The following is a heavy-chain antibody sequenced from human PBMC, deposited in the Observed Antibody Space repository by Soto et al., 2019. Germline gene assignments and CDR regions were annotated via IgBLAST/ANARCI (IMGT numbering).Heavy chain of an antibody. J-gene: IGHJ4*02. CDR1: GSSISSYY. Sequence: QVQLQESGPGLVKPSETLSLTCRVSGSSISSYYWSWLRQPPGKGLEWMWNIYYTGSTNYHPSLKSRVIMSVESSKNQLSLRLNSVTAADTAVYYCTRVGGYYGDYPNFDYWGQGALVTVSS. CDR3: TRVGGYYGDYPNFDY. D-gene: IGHD4-17*01. V-gene: IGHV4-59*01. CDR2: IYYTGST.